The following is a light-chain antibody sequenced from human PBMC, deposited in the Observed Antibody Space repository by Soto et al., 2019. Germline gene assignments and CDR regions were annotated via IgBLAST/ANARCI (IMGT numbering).Light chain of an antibody. CDR1: SSDVGGYTY. Sequence: QSALTQPASVSGSPGQSITISCAGTSSDVGGYTYVSWYQQHPGKAPKLMIYDVSNRPSGVSNRFSGSKSGNTASLTISGLQAEDEADYSCTSYTSSSTPSGFGGGTKRTVL. J-gene: IGLJ1*01. CDR2: DVS. V-gene: IGLV2-14*01. CDR3: TSYTSSSTPSG.